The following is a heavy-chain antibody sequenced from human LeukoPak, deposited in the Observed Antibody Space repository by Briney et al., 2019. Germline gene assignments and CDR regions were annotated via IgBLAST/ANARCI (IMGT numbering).Heavy chain of an antibody. CDR3: ARDVGNSGWYTFDY. V-gene: IGHV6-1*01. D-gene: IGHD6-19*01. CDR1: GDSVSSINGA. CDR2: TYYRSKWYN. Sequence: SQTLSLTCAISGDSVSSINGAWNWIRQSPSRGLEWPGRTYYRSKWYNDYAVSMKGRITINPDTSKNQFSLQLNSVTPEDTAVYYCARDVGNSGWYTFDYWGQGTLVTVSS. J-gene: IGHJ4*02.